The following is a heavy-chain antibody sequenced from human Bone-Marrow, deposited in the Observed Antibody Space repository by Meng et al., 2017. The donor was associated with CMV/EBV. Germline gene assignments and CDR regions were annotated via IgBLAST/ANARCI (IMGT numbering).Heavy chain of an antibody. CDR3: ARSASGSYWEGYDFGY. D-gene: IGHD1-26*01. V-gene: IGHV3-30-3*01. CDR2: ISYDGSNK. CDR1: GFTFSSYA. J-gene: IGHJ4*02. Sequence: GGSLRLSCAASGFTFSSYAMHWVRQAPGKGLEWVAVISYDGSNKYYADSVKGRFTISRDNSKNTLYLQMNSLRAEDTAVYYCARSASGSYWEGYDFGYWGQG.